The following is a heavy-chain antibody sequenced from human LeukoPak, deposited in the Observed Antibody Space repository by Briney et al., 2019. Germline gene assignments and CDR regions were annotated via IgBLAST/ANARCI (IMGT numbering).Heavy chain of an antibody. CDR1: GFTFTSHG. J-gene: IGHJ4*02. CDR2: IQYDGSNK. Sequence: PGGSLRLSCVASGFTFTSHGMDWVRQAPGKGLEWVAFIQYDGSNKNYADSVKGRFTISRENSKNTLYLQMNSLRAEDTAFYYCAKDIGAVAGTHYFDYWGQGTLVTVSS. V-gene: IGHV3-30*02. CDR3: AKDIGAVAGTHYFDY. D-gene: IGHD6-19*01.